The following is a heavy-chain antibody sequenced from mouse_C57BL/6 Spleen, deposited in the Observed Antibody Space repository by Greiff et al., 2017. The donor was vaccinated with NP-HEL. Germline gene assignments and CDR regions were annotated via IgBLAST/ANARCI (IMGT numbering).Heavy chain of an antibody. J-gene: IGHJ1*03. CDR1: GYSITSGYY. V-gene: IGHV3-6*01. CDR2: ISYDGSN. Sequence: EVKLQQSGPGLVKPSQSLSLTCSVTGYSITSGYYWNWIRQFPGNKLEWMGYISYDGSNNYNPSLKNRISITRDTSKNQFFLKLNSVTTEDTATYYCARDRVTTVVAPHWYFDVWGTGTTVTVSS. CDR3: ARDRVTTVVAPHWYFDV. D-gene: IGHD1-1*01.